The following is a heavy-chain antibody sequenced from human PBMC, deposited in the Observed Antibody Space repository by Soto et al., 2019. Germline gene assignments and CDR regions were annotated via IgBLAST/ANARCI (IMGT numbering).Heavy chain of an antibody. CDR2: FYSGGRT. CDR3: ARDKTSYYDVSGIFDI. CDR1: GFNVSSNY. Sequence: XGSLTLFFAASGFNVSSNYMTWVRQAPGKGLEWVSVFYSGGRTYYADSVKGRFTISRDNSKNTLYLQMNSLRAEDTAVYYCARDKTSYYDVSGIFDIWGQRTMVTVSS. V-gene: IGHV3-53*01. J-gene: IGHJ3*02. D-gene: IGHD3-22*01.